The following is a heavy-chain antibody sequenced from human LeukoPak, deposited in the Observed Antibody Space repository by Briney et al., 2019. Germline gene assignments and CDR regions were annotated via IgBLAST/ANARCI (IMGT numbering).Heavy chain of an antibody. V-gene: IGHV3-9*01. D-gene: IGHD6-19*01. CDR2: ISWSSGSI. Sequence: GGSLRLSCAASGFTFDDYAMHWVRQAPGKGLEWVSGISWSSGSIGYADSVKGRFTVSRDNAEKSVYLHMSSLRAEDTAMYYCAREGDSSGSLGDYWGQGILVTVSS. CDR1: GFTFDDYA. CDR3: AREGDSSGSLGDY. J-gene: IGHJ4*02.